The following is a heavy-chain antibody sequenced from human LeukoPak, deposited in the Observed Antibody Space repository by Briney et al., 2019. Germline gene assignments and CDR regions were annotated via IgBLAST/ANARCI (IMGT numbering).Heavy chain of an antibody. Sequence: SVKVSCKASGFTFTSSAMQWVRQARGQRLEWIGWIVVGSGNTKYAQKLQERVTITRDMSTSTAYMELSSLRSEDTAVYYCARDLPPYYFDYWGQGTLVTVSS. V-gene: IGHV1-58*02. CDR3: ARDLPPYYFDY. CDR1: GFTFTSSA. CDR2: IVVGSGNT. J-gene: IGHJ4*02.